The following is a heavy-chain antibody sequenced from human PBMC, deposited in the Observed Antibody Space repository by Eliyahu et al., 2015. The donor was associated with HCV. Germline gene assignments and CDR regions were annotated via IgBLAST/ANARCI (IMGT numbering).Heavy chain of an antibody. J-gene: IGHJ4*02. CDR1: XXXXXSGGYY. D-gene: IGHD3-22*01. CDR2: IYYSGST. Sequence: QVQLQESGPGLVKPSQTLSLXCTVXXXXXXSGGYYWSWIRQHPGKGLEWIGYIYYSGSTYYNPXLKSRVTISVDTSKNQFSLKLSSVTAADTAVYYCARAMDSSGYYGSFDYWGQGTLVTVSS. V-gene: IGHV4-31*03. CDR3: ARAMDSSGYYGSFDY.